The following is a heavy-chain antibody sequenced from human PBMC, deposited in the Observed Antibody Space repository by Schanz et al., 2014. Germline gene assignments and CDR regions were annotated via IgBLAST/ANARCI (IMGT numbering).Heavy chain of an antibody. CDR2: INTGSNYI. D-gene: IGHD1-26*01. CDR3: ARNRGSGGQNWYFDL. Sequence: EQLVESGGGLVQPGGSLRLSCAASGVSFSDYYMSWIRQAPGKVLEWISFINTGSNYISYADSVKGRFTISRDNTKNSLFLQLNSLRAGDTAVYYCARNRGSGGQNWYFDLWGRGTLVTVSS. V-gene: IGHV3-11*05. CDR1: GVSFSDYY. J-gene: IGHJ2*01.